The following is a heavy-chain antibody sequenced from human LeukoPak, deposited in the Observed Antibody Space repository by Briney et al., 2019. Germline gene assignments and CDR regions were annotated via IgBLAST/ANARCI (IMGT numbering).Heavy chain of an antibody. J-gene: IGHJ4*02. CDR2: MNPNSGNT. D-gene: IGHD3-3*01. V-gene: IGHV1-8*03. CDR1: GYTFTSYG. CDR3: ARGLKRAPKLRFLEWFPDY. Sequence: GASVKVSCKASGYTFTSYGISWVRQATGQGLEWMGWMNPNSGNTGYAQKFQGRVTITRNTSISTAYMELSSLRSEDTAVYYCARGLKRAPKLRFLEWFPDYWGQGTLVTVSS.